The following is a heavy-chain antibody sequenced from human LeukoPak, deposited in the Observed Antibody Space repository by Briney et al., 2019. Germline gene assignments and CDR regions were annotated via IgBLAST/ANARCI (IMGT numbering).Heavy chain of an antibody. CDR3: AREAYDFWSGSTYNWFDP. CDR2: IYTSGST. V-gene: IGHV4-4*07. J-gene: IGHJ5*02. D-gene: IGHD3-3*01. CDR1: GGSISSYY. Sequence: PSETLSLTCTVSGGSISSYYWSWIRQPAGKGLEWIGRIYTSGSTNYNPSLKSRVTMSVDTSKNQFSLKLSSVTAADTAVYYCAREAYDFWSGSTYNWFDPWGHGTLVTVSS.